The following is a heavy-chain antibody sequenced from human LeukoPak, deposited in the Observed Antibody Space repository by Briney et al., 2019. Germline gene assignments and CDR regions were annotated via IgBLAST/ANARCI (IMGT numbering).Heavy chain of an antibody. Sequence: GGSLRLSCAASGFTFSSHAMSWVRQAPGKGLEWVSTMSGSGGSMYYADSVKGRFTISRDNSKNTLYLQMNSLRAEDTAVYYCAKDISMIVVHIDYWGQGTLVTVSS. CDR3: AKDISMIVVHIDY. CDR1: GFTFSSHA. D-gene: IGHD3-22*01. CDR2: MSGSGGSM. J-gene: IGHJ4*02. V-gene: IGHV3-23*01.